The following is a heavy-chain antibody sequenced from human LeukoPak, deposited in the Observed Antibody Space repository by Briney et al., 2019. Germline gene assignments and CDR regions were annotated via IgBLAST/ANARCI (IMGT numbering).Heavy chain of an antibody. Sequence: GGSLRLSCAASGLTFSSHWMHWVRQAPGKGLVWVSRITNDGSSTTYADSVKGRFTISRDNAKNMLYLQVNSLRAEDTAVYYCARERWEPPYYYYGLDVWGQGTTVTVSS. CDR3: ARERWEPPYYYYGLDV. D-gene: IGHD1-26*01. CDR1: GLTFSSHW. V-gene: IGHV3-74*01. J-gene: IGHJ6*02. CDR2: ITNDGSST.